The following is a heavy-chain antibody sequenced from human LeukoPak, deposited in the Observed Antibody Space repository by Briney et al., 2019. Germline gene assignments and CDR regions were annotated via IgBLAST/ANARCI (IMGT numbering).Heavy chain of an antibody. CDR1: GFTFSSYA. V-gene: IGHV3-23*01. CDR3: AKGLDGYYYYYMDV. CDR2: ISGSGGST. J-gene: IGHJ6*03. D-gene: IGHD6-6*01. Sequence: GGSLRLSCAASGFTFSSYAMSWVRQAPGKGLEWVSAISGSGGSTYYADSVKGRFTISRDNSKNTLYLQMNGLRAEDTAVYYCAKGLDGYYYYYMDVWGKGTTVTVSS.